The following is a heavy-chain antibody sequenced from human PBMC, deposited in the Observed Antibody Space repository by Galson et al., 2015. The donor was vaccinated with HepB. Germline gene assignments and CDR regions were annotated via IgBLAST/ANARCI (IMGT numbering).Heavy chain of an antibody. Sequence: SVKVSCKASGYTFTSYGISWVRQAPGQGLEWMGWISAYNGNTNYAQKLQGRVTMTTDTSTSTAYMELRSLRSDDTAVYYCARDRQGQAVAGSVPFDYWGQGTLVTVSS. V-gene: IGHV1-18*01. CDR3: ARDRQGQAVAGSVPFDY. CDR1: GYTFTSYG. D-gene: IGHD6-19*01. CDR2: ISAYNGNT. J-gene: IGHJ4*02.